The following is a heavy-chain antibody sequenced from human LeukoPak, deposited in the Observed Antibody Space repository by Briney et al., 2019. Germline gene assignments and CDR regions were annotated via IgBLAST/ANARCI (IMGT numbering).Heavy chain of an antibody. CDR2: IKQDGSEK. D-gene: IGHD4-17*01. CDR3: AREPQNYGDFRFDY. J-gene: IGHJ4*02. Sequence: QPGGSLRLSCAASGIILSSYWMSWVRQAPGKGLEWVANIKQDGSEKWYVDSVKGRFTTSRDNARNSLYLQMNSLRAEDTAVYNCAREPQNYGDFRFDYWGQGTLVTVSS. CDR1: GIILSSYW. V-gene: IGHV3-7*01.